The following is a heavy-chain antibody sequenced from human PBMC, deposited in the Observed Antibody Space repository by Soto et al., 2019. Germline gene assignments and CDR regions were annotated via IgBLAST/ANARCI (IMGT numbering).Heavy chain of an antibody. V-gene: IGHV5-10-1*01. CDR1: GYSFTSYW. Sequence: EVQLVQSGAEVKKPGESLRISCKGSGYSFTSYWISWVRQMPGKGLEWMGRIDPSDSYTNYSPSFQGHVTISADKSISTAYLQWSSLKASDTAMYYCARQGIITRPEYVMDVWGQGTTVTVSS. CDR2: IDPSDSYT. CDR3: ARQGIITRPEYVMDV. J-gene: IGHJ6*02. D-gene: IGHD3-22*01.